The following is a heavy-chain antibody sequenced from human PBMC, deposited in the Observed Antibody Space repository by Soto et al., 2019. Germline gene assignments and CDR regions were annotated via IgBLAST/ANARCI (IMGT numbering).Heavy chain of an antibody. D-gene: IGHD3-16*01. Sequence: QVQLVESGGGVVRPGKSLTLSCTGSGFAFGGFGIHWVRQSPGTGLEWLAMTSSDGSNKYLADSVKGRFTVSRDMSRTTVFLQTDNLSLEDTAVYYCARGGDVLDYWGRGALVTVSS. CDR3: ARGGDVLDY. J-gene: IGHJ4*02. V-gene: IGHV3-30*03. CDR1: GFAFGGFG. CDR2: TSSDGSNK.